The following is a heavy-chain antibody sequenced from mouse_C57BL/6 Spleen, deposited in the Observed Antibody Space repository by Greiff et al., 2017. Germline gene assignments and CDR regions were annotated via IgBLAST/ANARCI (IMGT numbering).Heavy chain of an antibody. CDR1: GYTFTSYT. J-gene: IGHJ4*01. CDR3: AREGQYDYDGAMDY. D-gene: IGHD2-4*01. Sequence: VQLQQSGAELARPGASVKMSCKASGYTFTSYTMHWVKQRPGQGLEWIGYINPSSGYTKYNQKFKDKATLTADKSSRTAYMQLSSLTSEDSAVYYCAREGQYDYDGAMDYWGQGTSVTVSS. CDR2: INPSSGYT. V-gene: IGHV1-4*01.